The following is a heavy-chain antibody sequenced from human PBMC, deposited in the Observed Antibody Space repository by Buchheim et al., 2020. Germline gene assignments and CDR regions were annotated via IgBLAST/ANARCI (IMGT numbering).Heavy chain of an antibody. V-gene: IGHV3-30*18. CDR2: ISYDGSNK. CDR1: GFTFSSYG. CDR3: AKERSAVAAADAFDY. J-gene: IGHJ4*02. Sequence: QVQLVESGGGVVQPGRSLRLSCAASGFTFSSYGMHWVRQAPGKGLEWVAVISYDGSNKYYADSVKGRFTISRDNSKKTLYLQMNSLRAEDTAVYYCAKERSAVAAADAFDYWGQGTL. D-gene: IGHD6-13*01.